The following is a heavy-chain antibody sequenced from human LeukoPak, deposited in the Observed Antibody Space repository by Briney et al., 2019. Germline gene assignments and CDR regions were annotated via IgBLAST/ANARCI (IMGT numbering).Heavy chain of an antibody. J-gene: IGHJ4*02. CDR2: ISGSGDST. Sequence: GGSLRLSCAASGFTLSSYAMTWVRQAPGKGLEWVSAISGSGDSTYYADSVKGRFTISRDNSKNTLYLQMNSLRAEDTAVYYCAKCSSSWSSPCFDYWGQGTLVTVSS. CDR3: AKCSSSWSSPCFDY. V-gene: IGHV3-23*01. D-gene: IGHD6-13*01. CDR1: GFTLSSYA.